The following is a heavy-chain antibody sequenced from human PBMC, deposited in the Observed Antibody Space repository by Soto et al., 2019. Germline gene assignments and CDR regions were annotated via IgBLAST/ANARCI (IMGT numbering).Heavy chain of an antibody. J-gene: IGHJ4*02. CDR3: VKARYSSNRGYFDY. CDR2: LDGSGRHT. CDR1: GFTFSSDA. V-gene: IGHV3-23*01. D-gene: IGHD1-1*01. Sequence: EVQLLESGGGLVQPGGSLRLSCAASGFTFSSDAMSWVRQAPGRGLEWVSSLDGSGRHTFHADSVKGRFTISRDNSKNTVYLQMNSLRAEDTAVYYCVKARYSSNRGYFDYWGQGTVVTVSS.